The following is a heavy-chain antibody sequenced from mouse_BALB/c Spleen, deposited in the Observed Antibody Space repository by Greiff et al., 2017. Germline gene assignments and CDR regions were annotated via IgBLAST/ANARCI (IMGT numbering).Heavy chain of an antibody. J-gene: IGHJ2*01. CDR2: IYPGDGDT. Sequence: QVQLKESGAELVRPGSSVKISCKASGYAFSSYWMNWVKQRPGQGLEWIGQIYPGDGDTNYNGKFKGKATLTADKSSSTAYMQLSSLTSEDSAVYFCARRGGNYLLFDYWGQGTTLTVSS. CDR3: ARRGGNYLLFDY. V-gene: IGHV1-80*01. CDR1: GYAFSSYW. D-gene: IGHD2-1*01.